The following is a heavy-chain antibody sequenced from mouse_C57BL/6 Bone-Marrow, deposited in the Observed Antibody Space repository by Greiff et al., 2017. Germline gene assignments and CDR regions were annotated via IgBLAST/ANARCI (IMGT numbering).Heavy chain of an antibody. J-gene: IGHJ4*01. CDR1: GYTFTSYW. Sequence: QVQLQQPGAELVMPGASVKLSCKASGYTFTSYWMHWVKQTPGQGLEWIGEIDPSDSYTNYTQKFKGKSTFTVDKSSSTAYMQLSSLTSEDSAVYYCASTTVVHYYAMDYWGQGTSVTVSS. CDR3: ASTTVVHYYAMDY. D-gene: IGHD1-1*01. CDR2: IDPSDSYT. V-gene: IGHV1-69*01.